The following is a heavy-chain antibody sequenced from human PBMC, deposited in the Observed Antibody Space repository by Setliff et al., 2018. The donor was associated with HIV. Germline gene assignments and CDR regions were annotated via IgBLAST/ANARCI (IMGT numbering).Heavy chain of an antibody. CDR3: AKAPGTQAYYFDR. Sequence: ASVKVSCKASGYTFTSYYMHWVRQAPGQGLEWMGIINPSGGSTSYAQKFQGRVTMTRDTSTSTVYMELSSLRSEDTAVYYCAKAPGTQAYYFDRWGQGTLVTVSS. V-gene: IGHV1-46*01. D-gene: IGHD1-26*01. CDR2: INPSGGST. CDR1: GYTFTSYY. J-gene: IGHJ4*02.